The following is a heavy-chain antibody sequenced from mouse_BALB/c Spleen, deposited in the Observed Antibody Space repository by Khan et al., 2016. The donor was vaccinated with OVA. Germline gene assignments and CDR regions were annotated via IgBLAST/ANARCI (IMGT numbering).Heavy chain of an antibody. Sequence: QVQLQQSGAELMKPGATVTISCKATGYTFSSYGIEWVKQRPGNGLEWIGEILPGSGSTNYNEKFKAKTTCTADTSSNAAYMQLSSQTSEDSAVYYRARHPCYYYGGNYDYPMDYWGQGTSVTVSS. D-gene: IGHD1-1*01. V-gene: IGHV1-9*01. J-gene: IGHJ4*01. CDR1: GYTFSSYG. CDR3: ARHPCYYYGGNYDYPMDY. CDR2: ILPGSGST.